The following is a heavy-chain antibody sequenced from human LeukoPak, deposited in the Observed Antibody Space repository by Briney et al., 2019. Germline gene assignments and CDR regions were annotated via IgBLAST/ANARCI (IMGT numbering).Heavy chain of an antibody. D-gene: IGHD5-18*01. CDR1: GGSISTYY. J-gene: IGHJ4*02. CDR2: IYAIGLT. V-gene: IGHV4-4*09. Sequence: SETLSHTAIVSGGSISTYYWSWIRQPPGKGLEWVGHIYAIGLTSHTNHYAASLNSRVTILVDTSKTQFYLELSSVTAADTAVYYCARDREHSYGRYFDFWGQGSLVTVSS. CDR3: ARDREHSYGRYFDF.